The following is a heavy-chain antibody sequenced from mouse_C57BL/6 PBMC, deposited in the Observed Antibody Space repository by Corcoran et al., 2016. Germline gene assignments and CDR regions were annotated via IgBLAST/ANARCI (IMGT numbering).Heavy chain of an antibody. CDR1: GYTFTDYY. D-gene: IGHD1-1*01. Sequence: QVQLKQSGAELGRPGASGKLSGNASGYTFTDYYINWVKQRPGQAREWIARSYPGSGNTYYNEKLKGKATQTAVKSPSTAYMQLSSLTSEDSAVYFCAREIYYDDGYFDYGGQGTTPTVSS. CDR3: AREIYYDDGYFDY. J-gene: IGHJ2*01. CDR2: SYPGSGNT. V-gene: IGHV1-76*01.